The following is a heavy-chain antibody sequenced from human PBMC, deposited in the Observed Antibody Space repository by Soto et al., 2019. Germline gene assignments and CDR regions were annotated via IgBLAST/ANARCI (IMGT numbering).Heavy chain of an antibody. CDR3: AKPPGLLFDY. CDR1: GFTFNSCA. V-gene: IGHV3-23*01. Sequence: GGSLRLSCAGSGFTFNSCAMSWVHQAPGKGLEWVSAISGSGGSTYYADSVKGRFTISRDNSKNTLYLQMNSLRAEDTAVYYCAKPPGLLFDYWGQGTLVTVSS. J-gene: IGHJ4*02. CDR2: ISGSGGST. D-gene: IGHD3-22*01.